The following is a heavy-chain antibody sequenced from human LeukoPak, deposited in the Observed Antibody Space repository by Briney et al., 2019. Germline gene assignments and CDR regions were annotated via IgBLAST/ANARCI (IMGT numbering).Heavy chain of an antibody. Sequence: SVKVSCKASGGTYSSYAISWVRQAPGQGLEWMGGIIPIFGTANYAQKFQGRVTITTDESTRTAYMELSSLRSEDTAVYYCARGLAYCGGDCYSPFDYWGQGTLVTVSS. CDR3: ARGLAYCGGDCYSPFDY. CDR1: GGTYSSYA. J-gene: IGHJ4*02. V-gene: IGHV1-69*05. D-gene: IGHD2-21*02. CDR2: IIPIFGTA.